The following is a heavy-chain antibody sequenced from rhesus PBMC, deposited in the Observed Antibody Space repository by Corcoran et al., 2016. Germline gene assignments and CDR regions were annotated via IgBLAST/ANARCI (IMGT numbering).Heavy chain of an antibody. CDR3: ARESTAAGFDY. CDR2: IGGKRGST. J-gene: IGHJ4*01. CDR1: GYSISSGYG. Sequence: QVQLQESGPGLVKPSATLSLTCAVSGYSISSGYGWRWIRQPPGKGLVWIGYIGGKRGSTNYNPSLKSRVTFSIATSKNQFSLTLSSVTAADTAVYYCARESTAAGFDYWGQGVLVTVSS. V-gene: IGHV4-127*01. D-gene: IGHD4-29*01.